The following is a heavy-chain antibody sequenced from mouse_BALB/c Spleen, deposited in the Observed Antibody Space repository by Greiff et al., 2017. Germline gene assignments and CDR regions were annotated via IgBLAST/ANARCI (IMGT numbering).Heavy chain of an antibody. V-gene: IGHV5-4*02. CDR2: ISDGGSYT. Sequence: DVMLVESGGGLVKPGGSLKLSCAASGFTFSDYYMYWVRQTPEKRLEWVATISDGGSYTYYPDSVKGRFTISRDNAKNNLYLQMSSLKSEDTAMYYCATDYYAMDYWGQGTSVTVSS. CDR1: GFTFSDYY. CDR3: ATDYYAMDY. J-gene: IGHJ4*01.